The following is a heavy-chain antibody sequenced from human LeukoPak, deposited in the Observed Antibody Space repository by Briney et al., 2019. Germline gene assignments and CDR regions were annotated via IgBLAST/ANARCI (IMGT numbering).Heavy chain of an antibody. CDR2: IRSKANSYTT. V-gene: IGHV3-73*01. Sequence: GGSLKLSCAASGFTFSGSAMHGVRQASGEGREWVGRIRSKANSYTTAYAASVKGRFTIARDDSKNTAYLQMNSLKTEDTAVYYCTREGSYDQTATKYYFDYWGQGTLVTVSS. J-gene: IGHJ4*02. CDR1: GFTFSGSA. D-gene: IGHD3-16*01. CDR3: TREGSYDQTATKYYFDY.